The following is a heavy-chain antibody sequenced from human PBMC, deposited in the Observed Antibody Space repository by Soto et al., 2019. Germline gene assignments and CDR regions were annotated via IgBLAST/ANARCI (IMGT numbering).Heavy chain of an antibody. CDR3: ARAAGRFGELYWFDP. CDR1: GYTFTSYN. J-gene: IGHJ5*02. Sequence: QVQLVQSGAEVKKPGASVKVSCKASGYTFTSYNMHWVRQAPGQGLEWVGMINPLGFSTTYAQKFRGRVTMTRETSASTGYVELTSLRSDDRAVYYCARAAGRFGELYWFDPWGQGTLVTVSP. V-gene: IGHV1-46*01. D-gene: IGHD3-10*01. CDR2: INPLGFST.